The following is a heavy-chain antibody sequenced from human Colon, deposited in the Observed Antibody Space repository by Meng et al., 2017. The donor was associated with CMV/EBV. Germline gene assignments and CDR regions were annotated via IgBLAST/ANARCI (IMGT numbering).Heavy chain of an antibody. CDR2: ININTGNP. D-gene: IGHD6-19*01. Sequence: QVQLVQAGSGVXXXXXSXKVSCQAAGYTFTSSSMNWVRHAPGQGLEWMGWININTGNPTYAQGFTGRFVFSLDTSVSTAYLQIDSLKADDTAVYYCARGNGWRFDYWGQGTLVTVSS. CDR1: GYTFTSSS. V-gene: IGHV7-4-1*01. CDR3: ARGNGWRFDY. J-gene: IGHJ4*02.